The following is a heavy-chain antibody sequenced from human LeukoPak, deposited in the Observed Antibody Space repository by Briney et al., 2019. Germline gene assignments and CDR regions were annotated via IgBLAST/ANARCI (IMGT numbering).Heavy chain of an antibody. J-gene: IGHJ6*03. Sequence: PGGSLRLSCATSGFTFSSYGMNWVRQAPGKGLEWVSYISSSGSTIYYADSVKGRFTISRDNAKNSLYLQMNSLRAEDTAVYYCASPLLGPSHYYDKVLRAQYYMDVWGKGTTVTVSS. V-gene: IGHV3-48*04. CDR3: ASPLLGPSHYYDKVLRAQYYMDV. D-gene: IGHD3-22*01. CDR2: ISSSGSTI. CDR1: GFTFSSYG.